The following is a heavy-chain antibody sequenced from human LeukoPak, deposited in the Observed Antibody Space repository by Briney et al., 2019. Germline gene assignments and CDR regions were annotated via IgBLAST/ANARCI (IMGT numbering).Heavy chain of an antibody. J-gene: IGHJ6*03. CDR1: GFTFSQYW. D-gene: IGHD3-10*01. CDR2: IKHDGSEKQDGSEQ. V-gene: IGHV3-7*01. CDR3: ARSGRGVDSFYFYMDV. Sequence: GGSLRLSCAASGFTFSQYWTSWVRQAPGKGLEWVANIKHDGSEKQDGSEQNYVDSVKGRFTISRDNAKNSLYLQMNSLRAEDTVVYYCARSGRGVDSFYFYMDVWGKGPTVTVSS.